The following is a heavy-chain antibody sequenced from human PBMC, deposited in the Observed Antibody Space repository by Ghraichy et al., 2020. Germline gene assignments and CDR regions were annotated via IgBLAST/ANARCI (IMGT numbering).Heavy chain of an antibody. V-gene: IGHV1-3*01. D-gene: IGHD5-24*01. CDR1: GYTFTTYP. CDR3: ARDPGDGYNRRPFDI. J-gene: IGHJ3*02. CDR2: INAGNGDT. Sequence: ASVKVSCKASGYTFTTYPMHWVRQAPGQRLEWMGWINAGNGDTKYSQKFQGRVTITRDTSASTAYMELSSLRSEATAVYYCARDPGDGYNRRPFDIWGQGTMVTVSS.